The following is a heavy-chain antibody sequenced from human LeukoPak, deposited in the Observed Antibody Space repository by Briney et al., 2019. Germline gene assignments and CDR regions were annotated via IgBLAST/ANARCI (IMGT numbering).Heavy chain of an antibody. J-gene: IGHJ5*02. CDR3: ARDPRVVVTALNWFDP. Sequence: PGGSLRLSCAAFSGFAMSWVRQAPGRGLEWVSAINGRGDDTYYPDSVKGRFTISRDDAKNTLYLQMNSLRAEDTAVYYCARDPRVVVTALNWFDPWGQGTLVTVSS. CDR2: INGRGDDT. V-gene: IGHV3-23*01. CDR1: SGFA. D-gene: IGHD2-21*02.